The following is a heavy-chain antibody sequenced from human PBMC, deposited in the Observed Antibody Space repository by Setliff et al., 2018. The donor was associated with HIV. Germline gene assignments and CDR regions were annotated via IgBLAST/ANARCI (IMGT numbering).Heavy chain of an antibody. V-gene: IGHV4-38-2*02. CDR1: GYSISSRYY. D-gene: IGHD3-3*01. Sequence: SETLSLTCTVSGYSISSRYYWGWIRQPPGKGLEWIGSIYYSGRTYYNPSLKSRVTISVDTSKKQFSLKLSSVTAADTAVYYCARLREGYNFWSGYSYYYYYMDVWG. J-gene: IGHJ6*03. CDR3: ARLREGYNFWSGYSYYYYYMDV. CDR2: IYYSGRT.